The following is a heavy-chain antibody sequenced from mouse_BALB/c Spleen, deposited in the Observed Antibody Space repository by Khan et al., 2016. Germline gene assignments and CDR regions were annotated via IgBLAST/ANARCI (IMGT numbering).Heavy chain of an antibody. V-gene: IGHV1S26*01. CDR2: INPRSGYT. CDR3: ARGGNYGD. D-gene: IGHD1-2*01. Sequence: QVQLQQSGAELVKPGASVKMSCKASGYTLTSYWMHWVNQRPGQGLEWIGDINPRSGYTEYNQKFKGKATFTADKSSRTAYMQLSSLTSEDSAVYYSARGGNYGDWGQGTTLTVSS. J-gene: IGHJ2*01. CDR1: GYTLTSYW.